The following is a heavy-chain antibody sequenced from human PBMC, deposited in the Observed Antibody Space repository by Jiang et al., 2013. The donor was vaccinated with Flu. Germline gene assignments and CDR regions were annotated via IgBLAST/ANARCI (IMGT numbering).Heavy chain of an antibody. J-gene: IGHJ6*02. CDR1: GFTVSSNY. V-gene: IGHV3-53*01. CDR3: ARDRVGGKYYYYGMDV. D-gene: IGHD1-26*01. Sequence: RLSCAASGFTVSSNYMSWVRQAPGKGLEWVSVIYSGGSTYYADSVKGRFTISRDNSKNTLYLQMNSLRAEDTAVYYCARDRVGGKYYYYGMDVWGQGTTVTVSS. CDR2: IYSGGST.